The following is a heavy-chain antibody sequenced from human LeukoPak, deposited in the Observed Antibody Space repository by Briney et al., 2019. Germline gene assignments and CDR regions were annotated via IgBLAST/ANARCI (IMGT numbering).Heavy chain of an antibody. V-gene: IGHV4-59*08. Sequence: PSETLSLTCTVSGGSISSYYWSWIRQPPGKGLEWIGYIYYSGSTNYNPSLKSRVTISVDTSKNQFSLKLCSVTAADTAVYYCARHGSAYDILTGYYNVNWFDPWGQGTLVTVSS. J-gene: IGHJ5*02. CDR2: IYYSGST. CDR1: GGSISSYY. CDR3: ARHGSAYDILTGYYNVNWFDP. D-gene: IGHD3-9*01.